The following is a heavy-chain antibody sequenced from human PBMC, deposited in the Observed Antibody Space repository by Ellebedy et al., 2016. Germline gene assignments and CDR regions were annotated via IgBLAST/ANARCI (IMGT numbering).Heavy chain of an antibody. CDR1: GFTFSSYA. J-gene: IGHJ5*02. V-gene: IGHV3-23*01. CDR2: ISGSGGST. Sequence: GGSLRLSXAASGFTFSSYAMSWVRQAPGKGLEWVSVISGSGGSTYYADSVKGRFTISRDNSKNTLYLQMNSLRAEDTAVYYCAKGPAGTPYNWFDPWGQGTLVTVSS. CDR3: AKGPAGTPYNWFDP. D-gene: IGHD6-13*01.